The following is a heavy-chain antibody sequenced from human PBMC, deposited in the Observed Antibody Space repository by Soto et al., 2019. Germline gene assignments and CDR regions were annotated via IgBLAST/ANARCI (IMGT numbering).Heavy chain of an antibody. V-gene: IGHV3-23*01. CDR3: AKGHSESYYYFDY. J-gene: IGHJ4*02. CDR2: IRGGDDNT. Sequence: EVQLLESGGGLVQPGGSLRLSCAASGFTFSNYAMNWVRQAPGKGLDWVSSIRGGDDNTYYADYVKGRFTISRDNSKNTLYLQMNSLRAEDTAVYYCAKGHSESYYYFDYWGQGTMVTVSS. D-gene: IGHD1-26*01. CDR1: GFTFSNYA.